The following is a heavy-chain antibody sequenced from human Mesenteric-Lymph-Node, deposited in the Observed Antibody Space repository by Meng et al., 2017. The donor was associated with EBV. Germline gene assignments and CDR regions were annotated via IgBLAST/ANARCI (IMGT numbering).Heavy chain of an antibody. J-gene: IGHJ4*02. CDR3: ARGLAYGEYGVDY. CDR2: INTDTGFS. Sequence: QVQLVQSGSELKKPXALXKVSCKASGYTFNTYAMNWVRQAPGQGLEWMGWINTDTGFSTYAQGFTGRFVFSLDTSVSTAYLQISSLKAEETAVYYCARGLAYGEYGVDYWGQGTLVTVSS. D-gene: IGHD4-17*01. V-gene: IGHV7-4-1*02. CDR1: GYTFNTYA.